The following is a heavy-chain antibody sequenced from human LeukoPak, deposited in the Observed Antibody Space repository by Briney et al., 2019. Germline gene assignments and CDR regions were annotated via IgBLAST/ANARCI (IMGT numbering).Heavy chain of an antibody. J-gene: IGHJ4*02. V-gene: IGHV3-23*01. CDR1: EFTFSSYA. CDR3: AKSYSGSYDNYFDY. CDR2: ISGSGGST. D-gene: IGHD1-26*01. Sequence: GGSLRLSCAAYEFTFSSYAMNWVRQAPGKGLEWVSAISGSGGSTYYADSVKGRSTISRDNSKNTLYLQMNSLRAEDTALYYCAKSYSGSYDNYFDYWGQGTLVIVSS.